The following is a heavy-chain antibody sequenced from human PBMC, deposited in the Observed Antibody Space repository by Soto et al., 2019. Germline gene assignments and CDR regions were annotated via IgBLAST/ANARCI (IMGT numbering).Heavy chain of an antibody. CDR2: IYSGGST. J-gene: IGHJ3*02. V-gene: IGHV3-53*01. D-gene: IGHD1-20*01. CDR3: ARDLITGTSDAFDI. CDR1: GFTVSSNY. Sequence: GGSLRLSCAASGFTVSSNYMSWVRQAPGKGLEWVSVIYSGGSTYYADSVKGRFTISRDNSKNTLYLQMNSLRAEDTAVYYCARDLITGTSDAFDIWGQGTMVTVSS.